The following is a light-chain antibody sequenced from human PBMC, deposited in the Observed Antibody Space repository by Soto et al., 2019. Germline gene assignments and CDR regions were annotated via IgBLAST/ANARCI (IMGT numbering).Light chain of an antibody. V-gene: IGKV3-20*01. CDR1: QSVSSRF. J-gene: IGKJ1*01. CDR2: EAS. Sequence: PGERATVSCRASQSVSSRFLAWYQQKIGQPPRLLIFEASSRATGIPDRFSGSGSGTDFTLTISSLEPEDFAVYYCQQYVRSPPSWTFGQGTKVEIK. CDR3: QQYVRSPPSWT.